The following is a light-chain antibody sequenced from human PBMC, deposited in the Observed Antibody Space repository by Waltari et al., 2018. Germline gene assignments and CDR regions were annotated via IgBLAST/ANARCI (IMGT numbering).Light chain of an antibody. Sequence: QSALTQPPSASGSPGQSVTISCTGPSSDVGAYNYVSWYQQHPGKAPKHMIYEVSRRPSGVPARFSGSKSGKTASLTVSGLQAEDEADYHCSSYAGSYKVVFGRGTKLTVL. CDR2: EVS. V-gene: IGLV2-8*01. J-gene: IGLJ2*01. CDR1: SSDVGAYNY. CDR3: SSYAGSYKVV.